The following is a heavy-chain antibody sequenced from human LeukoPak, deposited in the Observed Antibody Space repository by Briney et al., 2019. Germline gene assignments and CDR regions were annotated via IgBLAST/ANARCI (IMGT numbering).Heavy chain of an antibody. CDR2: ISDDGKNK. CDR3: ARDREMATIKLEHFDY. D-gene: IGHD5-24*01. CDR1: GFTFSSYA. Sequence: GRSLRLSCAASGFTFSSYAIHWVRQAPGKGLEWVAAISDDGKNKDYADSAKGRFTISRDNSKNTLYLQVNSLRAEDTAVYYCARDREMATIKLEHFDYWGQGTLVTVSS. V-gene: IGHV3-30*04. J-gene: IGHJ4*02.